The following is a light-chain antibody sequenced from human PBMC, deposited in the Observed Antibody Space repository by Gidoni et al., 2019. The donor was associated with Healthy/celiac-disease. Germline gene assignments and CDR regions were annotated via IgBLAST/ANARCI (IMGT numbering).Light chain of an antibody. CDR3: QSADSSGTFVV. CDR2: KDS. CDR1: ALPKQY. Sequence: SYELTPPPSVSVSPGQTARITCSGDALPKQYAYWYQQKQGQAPVLVIYKDSERPSGIPERFSGYSSGTTVTLTISGVQAEDEADYYCQSADSSGTFVVFGGGTKLTVL. J-gene: IGLJ2*01. V-gene: IGLV3-25*03.